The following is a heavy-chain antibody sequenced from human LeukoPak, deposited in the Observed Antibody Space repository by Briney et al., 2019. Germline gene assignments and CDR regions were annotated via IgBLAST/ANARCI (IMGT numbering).Heavy chain of an antibody. D-gene: IGHD1-14*01. CDR3: AGDTGDLEEYNWFAP. CDR1: GATVSSYA. CDR2: IIPIFGTA. Sequence: SSVKVSCKASGATVSSYAISWVRQAPGQGLEWMGGIIPIFGTANYAQKFQGRVTITADESTSTAYMELSSLRSEDTAVYYCAGDTGDLEEYNWFAPWGQGTLVTVSS. J-gene: IGHJ5*02. V-gene: IGHV1-69*01.